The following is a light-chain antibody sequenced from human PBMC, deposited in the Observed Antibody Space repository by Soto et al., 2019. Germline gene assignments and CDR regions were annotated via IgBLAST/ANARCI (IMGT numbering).Light chain of an antibody. Sequence: QSALTQPPSVSGSPGQSVTISCTGTDSDVGSYNRVSWYQQPPDTAPKLMLYEVSYRPSGVPDRFSGSKSGNTASLTISGLQAEDEADYYCSSYTSSGTYVFGTGTKLTVL. CDR3: SSYTSSGTYV. J-gene: IGLJ1*01. V-gene: IGLV2-18*02. CDR2: EVS. CDR1: DSDVGSYNR.